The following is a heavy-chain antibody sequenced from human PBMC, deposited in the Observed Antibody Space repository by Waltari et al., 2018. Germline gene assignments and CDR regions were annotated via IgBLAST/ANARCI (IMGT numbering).Heavy chain of an antibody. CDR1: GGSISSYY. CDR2: IYTSGST. D-gene: IGHD3-22*01. CDR3: ARMYYYDSSGYYPGYFDL. V-gene: IGHV4-4*07. Sequence: QVQLQESGPGLVKPSETLSLTCTVSGGSISSYYWSWIRQPAGKGLEWIGRIYTSGSTNCSPSLKSRVTMSVYTSKKQFSLKLSSVTAADTAVYYCARMYYYDSSGYYPGYFDLWGRGTLVTVSS. J-gene: IGHJ2*01.